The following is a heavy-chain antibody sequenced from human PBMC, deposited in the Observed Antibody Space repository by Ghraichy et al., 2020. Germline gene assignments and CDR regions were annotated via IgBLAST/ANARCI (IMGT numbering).Heavy chain of an antibody. CDR3: ARGRGVPTY. Sequence: SETLSLTCAVYGGSFSGYYWSWIRQPPGKGLEWIGEINHSGSTNYNPSLKSRVTISVDTSKNQFSLKLSSVTAADTAVYYCARGRGVPTYWGQGTLVTVSS. D-gene: IGHD3-10*01. CDR1: GGSFSGYY. V-gene: IGHV4-34*01. J-gene: IGHJ4*02. CDR2: INHSGST.